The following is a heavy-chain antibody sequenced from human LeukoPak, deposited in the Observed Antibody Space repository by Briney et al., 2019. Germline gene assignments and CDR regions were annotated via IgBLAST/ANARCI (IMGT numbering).Heavy chain of an antibody. CDR3: ARAPVYSGTFFDY. CDR1: GGSISSGDYY. D-gene: IGHD1-26*01. CDR2: IYYSGST. V-gene: IGHV4-30-4*01. Sequence: NPSETLSLTCTVSGGSISSGDYYWSWIRQPPGKGREWIAYIYYSGSTYYNPSLKRRVPISLATSNNQFSLKLSSVTAADTAVYYCARAPVYSGTFFDYWGQGTLVTVSS. J-gene: IGHJ4*02.